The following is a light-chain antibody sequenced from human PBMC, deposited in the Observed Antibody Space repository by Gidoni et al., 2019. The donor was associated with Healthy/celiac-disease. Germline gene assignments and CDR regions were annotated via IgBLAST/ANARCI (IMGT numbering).Light chain of an antibody. J-gene: IGLJ2*01. CDR1: SSDVGGYNY. V-gene: IGLV2-14*01. CDR3: SSYTSSSTLRV. CDR2: EVS. Sequence: QSALTHPASVSGSPGQSITISCTGTSSDVGGYNYVSWYQQHPGKAPKLMIYEVSNRPSGVSNRFSGSKSGNTASLTISGLQAEDEADYYCSSYTSSSTLRVFGGGTKLTVL.